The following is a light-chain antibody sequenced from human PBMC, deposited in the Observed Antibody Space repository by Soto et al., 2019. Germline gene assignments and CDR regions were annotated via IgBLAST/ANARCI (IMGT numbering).Light chain of an antibody. V-gene: IGKV3D-20*01. CDR2: DAS. CDR1: QSVSSSY. J-gene: IGKJ4*01. CDR3: QQYGSSALT. Sequence: IVLTQSPATLSLSPVERASLSCGASQSVSSSYLAWYQQKPGLAPRIIIYDASSRATGIPDRFSGSWSGTDFTLTISRLEPEDVSVYYCQQYGSSALTFGGGTKVDIK.